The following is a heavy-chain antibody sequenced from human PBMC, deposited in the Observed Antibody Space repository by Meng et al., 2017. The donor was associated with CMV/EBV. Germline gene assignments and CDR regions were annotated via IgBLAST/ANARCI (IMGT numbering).Heavy chain of an antibody. CDR1: GFTFSSYW. CDR3: ARSFVVASYYFDY. V-gene: IGHV3-7*01. J-gene: IGHJ4*02. CDR2: IKQDGSEK. D-gene: IGHD2-2*01. Sequence: GGSLRLSCAASGFTFSSYWMSWVRQAPGKGLEWVANIKQDGSEKYYVDSVKGRFTISRDNAKNSLYLQMNSLRAEDTAVYYCARSFVVASYYFDYWGQGTLVTVSS.